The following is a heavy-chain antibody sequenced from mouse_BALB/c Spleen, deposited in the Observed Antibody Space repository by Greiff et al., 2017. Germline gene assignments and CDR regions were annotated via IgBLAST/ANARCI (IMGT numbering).Heavy chain of an antibody. D-gene: IGHD4-1*01. V-gene: IGHV5-17*02. CDR1: GFTFSSFG. CDR2: ISSGSGTT. J-gene: IGHJ2*01. Sequence: EVQLVESGGGLVQPGGSRKLSCAASGFTFSSFGMYWVRQAPEKGLEWVAYISSGSGTTYYADTVKGRFTISRDNPKNTLFLQLTSLRSEDTAMYYYAALGRDYWGQGTTLTVSS. CDR3: AALGRDY.